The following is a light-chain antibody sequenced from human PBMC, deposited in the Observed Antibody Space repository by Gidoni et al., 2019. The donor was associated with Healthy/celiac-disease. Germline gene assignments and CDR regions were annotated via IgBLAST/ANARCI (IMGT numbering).Light chain of an antibody. CDR3: QQYNSYPET. Sequence: DIQMTQSPSTLSASVGDRVTITCRASQSISSWLAWYQQKPGKAPKPLIYDASSLESGVPSRFSGSGSGTEFTLTISSLQPDDFATYYCQQYNSYPETFGQGTKVEIK. J-gene: IGKJ1*01. CDR2: DAS. V-gene: IGKV1-5*01. CDR1: QSISSW.